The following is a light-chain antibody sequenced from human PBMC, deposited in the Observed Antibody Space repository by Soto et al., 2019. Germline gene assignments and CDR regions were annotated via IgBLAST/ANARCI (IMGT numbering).Light chain of an antibody. J-gene: IGLJ1*01. CDR2: EGT. V-gene: IGLV2-23*01. CDR3: CSYAGSDTYV. Sequence: QSALTQPASVSGSPGQSITISCTGTSSDVGNYNLVSWYQQLPGKAPKLMIYEGTKRPSGVSDRFSGSKSGNTASLTISGLQAEDEADYFCCSYAGSDTYVFGTGTKVTVL. CDR1: SSDVGNYNL.